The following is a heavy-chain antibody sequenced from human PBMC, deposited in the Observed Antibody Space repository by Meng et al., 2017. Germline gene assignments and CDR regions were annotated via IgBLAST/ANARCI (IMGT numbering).Heavy chain of an antibody. CDR3: ARYYGSGSYRFPRFDY. Sequence: GGSLRLSCAASGFTVSSNYMSWVRQAPGKGLEWVSVIYSGGSTYYADSVKGRFTISRDNSKNTLYLQMNSLRAEDTAVYYCARYYGSGSYRFPRFDYWGQGTRVTGYS. V-gene: IGHV3-53*01. CDR1: GFTVSSNY. D-gene: IGHD3-10*01. CDR2: IYSGGST. J-gene: IGHJ4*02.